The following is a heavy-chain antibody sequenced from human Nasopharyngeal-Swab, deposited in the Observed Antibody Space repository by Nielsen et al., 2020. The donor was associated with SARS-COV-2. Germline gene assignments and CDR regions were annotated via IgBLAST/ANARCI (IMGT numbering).Heavy chain of an antibody. CDR3: ARGYYDSSGYYFEYFDY. Sequence: SETLSLTCAVYGGSFSGYYWSWIRQAPGKGLEWIGEINHSGSSNYNPSLKSRVTTSVYTSKNQLSLKLSSVTAADTAVYYCARGYYDSSGYYFEYFDYWGQGTLVTVSS. D-gene: IGHD3-22*01. J-gene: IGHJ4*02. V-gene: IGHV4-34*01. CDR2: INHSGSS. CDR1: GGSFSGYY.